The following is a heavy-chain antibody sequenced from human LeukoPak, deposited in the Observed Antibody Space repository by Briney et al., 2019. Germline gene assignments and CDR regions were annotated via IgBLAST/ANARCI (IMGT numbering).Heavy chain of an antibody. CDR2: ISSSGSTI. V-gene: IGHV3-48*03. CDR3: ARGSIVGSAFDI. CDR1: GFTFSSYE. D-gene: IGHD2-15*01. Sequence: GGSLRLSCAASGFTFSSYEMNWVRQAPGKGLEWVSYISSSGSTIYYADSVKGRFTISRDNAKNSLYLQMNSLRAEDTAVYYCARGSIVGSAFDIWGQGTMVTVSS. J-gene: IGHJ3*02.